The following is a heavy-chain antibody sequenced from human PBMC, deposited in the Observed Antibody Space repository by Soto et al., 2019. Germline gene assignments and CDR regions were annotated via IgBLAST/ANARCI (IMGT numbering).Heavy chain of an antibody. CDR2: IYPGDSDT. CDR3: ARRGIVATTDFDY. CDR1: GYSFTSYW. D-gene: IGHD5-12*01. Sequence: PGESLKISCTGSGYSFTSYWIGWVRQMPGKGLEWMGIIYPGDSDTRYSPSFQGQVTISADKSISTAYLQWSSLEASDTAMYYCARRGIVATTDFDYWGQGTLVTVSS. V-gene: IGHV5-51*01. J-gene: IGHJ4*02.